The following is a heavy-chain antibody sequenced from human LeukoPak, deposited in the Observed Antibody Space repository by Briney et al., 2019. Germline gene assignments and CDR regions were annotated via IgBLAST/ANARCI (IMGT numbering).Heavy chain of an antibody. CDR3: ARRAMVVRYFDY. CDR2: INHSGST. J-gene: IGHJ4*02. D-gene: IGHD5-18*01. V-gene: IGHV4-34*01. CDR1: GGSFSGYY. Sequence: SETLSLTCAVYGGSFSGYYWSWIRQPPGKGLEWIGEINHSGSTNYNPSLKSRVTISVDTSKNQFSLKLSSVTAADTAVYYCARRAMVVRYFDYWGQGTLVTVSS.